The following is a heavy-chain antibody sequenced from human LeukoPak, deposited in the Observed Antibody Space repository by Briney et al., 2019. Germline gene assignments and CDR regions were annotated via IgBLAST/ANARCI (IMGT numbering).Heavy chain of an antibody. J-gene: IGHJ6*02. CDR1: GDSVSSNNAA. CDR2: TYYRSKWYN. V-gene: IGHV6-1*01. D-gene: IGHD1-26*01. CDR3: ARGYGRGLDV. Sequence: SQTLSLTCAVSGDSVSSNNAAWNWIRQFPSRGLEWLGRTYYRSKWYNDFPLSVKSRIIINPDTSKNQFSLQLRSVTPEDTAVYYCARGYGRGLDVWGQGTTVTVSS.